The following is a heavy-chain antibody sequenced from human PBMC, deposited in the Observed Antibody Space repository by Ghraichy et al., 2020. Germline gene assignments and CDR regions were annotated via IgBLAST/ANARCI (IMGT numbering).Heavy chain of an antibody. V-gene: IGHV3-48*02. J-gene: IGHJ3*01. CDR3: ARDGLAGEVEVISKDAFDV. Sequence: GGSPRLSCAASGFTFSSYSMNWVRQAPGKGLEWVAYISPSSGTIFYADSVKGRFTISRDNAKNSVYLQMNSLRDGDSAIYYCARDGLAGEVEVISKDAFDVWGQGTGVTVSS. CDR1: GFTFSSYS. D-gene: IGHD2-21*01. CDR2: ISPSSGTI.